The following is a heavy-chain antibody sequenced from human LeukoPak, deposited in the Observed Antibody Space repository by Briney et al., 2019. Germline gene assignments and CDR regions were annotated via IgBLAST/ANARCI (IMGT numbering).Heavy chain of an antibody. V-gene: IGHV5-51*01. D-gene: IGHD6-25*01. CDR1: GYSFTTHW. CDR2: IYPADSNT. J-gene: IGHJ4*02. Sequence: KTGESLKISCKGSGYSFTTHWIGWVRQMPGKGLEWMGIIYPADSNTRYSPSFQGQVTISADKSISTASLQWSSLKASDTAIYYCARHPSRGSGEFDYWGQGTLVTVSS. CDR3: ARHPSRGSGEFDY.